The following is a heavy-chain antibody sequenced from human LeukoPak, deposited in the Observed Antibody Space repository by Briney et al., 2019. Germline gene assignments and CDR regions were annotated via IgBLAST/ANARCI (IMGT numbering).Heavy chain of an antibody. CDR1: GGSISSGGYS. CDR3: ARVSRGVVPAAPFYYYYGMDV. CDR2: IYHSGST. J-gene: IGHJ6*02. Sequence: SETLSLTCAVSGGSISSGGYSWSWIRQPPGKGLEWIGYIYHSGSTYYNPSLKSRVTISVDRSKNQFSLKLSSVTAADTAVYHCARVSRGVVPAAPFYYYYGMDVWGQGTTVTVSS. V-gene: IGHV4-30-2*01. D-gene: IGHD2-2*01.